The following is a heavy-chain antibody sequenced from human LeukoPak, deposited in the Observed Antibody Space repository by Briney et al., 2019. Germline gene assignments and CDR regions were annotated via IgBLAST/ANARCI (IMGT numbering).Heavy chain of an antibody. Sequence: GGSLRLSCAASGFTFSRHWMHWVRQAPGKGLVWVSRINSDGSSTSYADSVKGRFTISRDNAKNTLYLQMNSLRAEDTAVYYCATSGLAVEFDSWGQGTLVTVSS. CDR2: INSDGSST. V-gene: IGHV3-74*01. CDR3: ATSGLAVEFDS. CDR1: GFTFSRHW. D-gene: IGHD6-19*01. J-gene: IGHJ4*02.